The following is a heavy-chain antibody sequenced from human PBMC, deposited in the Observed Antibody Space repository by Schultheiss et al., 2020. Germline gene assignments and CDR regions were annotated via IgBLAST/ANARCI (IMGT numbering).Heavy chain of an antibody. CDR3: ARAGYSSGWYGSPKNYNWFDP. J-gene: IGHJ5*02. D-gene: IGHD6-19*01. V-gene: IGHV3-33*01. CDR2: IWYDGSNK. CDR1: GFTFSSYG. Sequence: GESLKISCAASGFTFSSYGMHWVRQAPGKGLEWVAVIWYDGSNKYYADSVKGRFTISRDNAKNSLYLQMNSLRDEDTAVYYCARAGYSSGWYGSPKNYNWFDPWGQGTLVTVSS.